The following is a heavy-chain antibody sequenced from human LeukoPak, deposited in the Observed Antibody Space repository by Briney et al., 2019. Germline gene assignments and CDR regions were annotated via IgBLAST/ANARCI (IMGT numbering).Heavy chain of an antibody. V-gene: IGHV1-2*02. D-gene: IGHD6-13*01. J-gene: IGHJ5*02. CDR1: GYTFTGYY. CDR3: ARVSGSWYSNWFDP. Sequence: GASVKVSCKASGYTFTGYYMHWVRQAPGQGLEWMGWINPNSGGTNYAQKFQGRVTMTRDTSISTAYMELSRLRSDDTAVYYCARVSGSWYSNWFDPWGQGTLVTVSS. CDR2: INPNSGGT.